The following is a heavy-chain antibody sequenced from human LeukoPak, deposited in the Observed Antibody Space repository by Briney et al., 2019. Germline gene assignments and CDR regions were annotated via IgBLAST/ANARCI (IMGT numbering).Heavy chain of an antibody. Sequence: SETLSLTRTVSGGSISSDRFYWTWVRQPAGKGLEWIGRIKSSNTNYNPSLKSRVSISLDTSTNQFSLKLSSLTAADTAVYYCARIPDWTYVPDYWGQGTLVTVSS. J-gene: IGHJ4*02. V-gene: IGHV4-61*02. D-gene: IGHD3-16*01. CDR3: ARIPDWTYVPDY. CDR1: GGSISSDRFY. CDR2: IKSSNT.